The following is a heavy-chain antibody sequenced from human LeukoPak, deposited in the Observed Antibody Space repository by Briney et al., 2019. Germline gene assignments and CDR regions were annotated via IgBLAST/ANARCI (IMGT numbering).Heavy chain of an antibody. CDR2: ISSSGSTI. V-gene: IGHV3-48*04. D-gene: IGHD6-19*01. CDR1: GFTFSSYS. Sequence: GGSLRLSCAASGFTFSSYSMNWVRQAPGKGLEWVSYISSSGSTIYYADSVKGRFTISRDNAKNSLYLQMNSLRAEDTAVYYCARAYSGWYASPFDYWGQGTLVTVSS. J-gene: IGHJ4*02. CDR3: ARAYSGWYASPFDY.